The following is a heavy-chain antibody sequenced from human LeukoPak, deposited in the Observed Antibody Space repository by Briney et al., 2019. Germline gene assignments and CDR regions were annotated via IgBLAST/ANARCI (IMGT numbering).Heavy chain of an antibody. CDR3: ARDRGSGWYGDLGY. Sequence: GGSLRLSCAASGFSFSSFSMNWVRQAPGEGLEWVSSISSENRNKYYADSVKGRFTISRDNAKNSLYLEMNGLKVEDTAMYFCARDRGSGWYGDLGYWGQGTLVTVSS. D-gene: IGHD6-19*01. CDR2: ISSENRNK. V-gene: IGHV3-21*06. CDR1: GFSFSSFS. J-gene: IGHJ4*02.